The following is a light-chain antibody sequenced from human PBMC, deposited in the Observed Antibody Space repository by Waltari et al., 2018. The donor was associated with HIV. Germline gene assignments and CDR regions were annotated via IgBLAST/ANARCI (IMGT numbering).Light chain of an antibody. CDR1: ALLKQY. J-gene: IGLJ2*01. Sequence: SYELTQPTSVSVSPGQTARITCSGDALLKQYTYWYQQKPGQAPVLVIYKDSERPSGIPERFSGSNSGTTVTLTISGVQAEDEADYYCQSADSSGSPYVVFGGGTKLTVL. CDR3: QSADSSGSPYVV. CDR2: KDS. V-gene: IGLV3-25*03.